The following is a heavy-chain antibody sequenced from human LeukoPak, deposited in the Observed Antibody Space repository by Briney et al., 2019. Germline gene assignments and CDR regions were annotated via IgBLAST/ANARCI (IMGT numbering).Heavy chain of an antibody. CDR2: IKQDGSEK. D-gene: IGHD3-22*01. CDR1: GFTFSSYW. V-gene: IGHV3-7*01. CDR3: ASVSYYDSSGYYAPNFDY. Sequence: GGSLRLSCAASGFTFSSYWMSWVRQAPGKGLEWVANIKQDGSEKYYVDSVKGRFTISRDNAKNSLYLQMNSLRAEDTAVYYCASVSYYDSSGYYAPNFDYWGQGTLVTVSS. J-gene: IGHJ4*02.